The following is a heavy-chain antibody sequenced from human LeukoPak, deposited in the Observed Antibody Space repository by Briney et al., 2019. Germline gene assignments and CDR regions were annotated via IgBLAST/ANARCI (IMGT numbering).Heavy chain of an antibody. CDR2: IYSDNT. CDR3: ASDSGGRRDAFNI. Sequence: GGSLRLSCTVSGFTVSSNSMSWVRQAPGKGLEWVSFIYSDNTHYSDSVKGRFTISRDNSKNTLYLQMNSLRAEDTAVYYCASDSGGRRDAFNIWGQGTMVTVSS. CDR1: GFTVSSNS. D-gene: IGHD2-8*02. J-gene: IGHJ3*02. V-gene: IGHV3-53*01.